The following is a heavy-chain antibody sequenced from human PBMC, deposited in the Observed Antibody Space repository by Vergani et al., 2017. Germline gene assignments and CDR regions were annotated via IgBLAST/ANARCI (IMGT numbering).Heavy chain of an antibody. J-gene: IGHJ4*02. CDR3: ARGWWGXYYYDSSGYYYFDY. CDR2: IYYSGST. D-gene: IGHD3-22*01. CDR1: GGSISSGDYY. Sequence: QVQLQESGPGLVKPSQTLSLTCTVSGGSISSGDYYWSWIRQPPGKGLEWIGYIYYSGSTYYNPSLKSRVTISVDTSKNQFSLKLSSVTAADTAVYYCARGWWGXYYYDSSGYYYFDYWGQGTLVTVSS. V-gene: IGHV4-30-4*08.